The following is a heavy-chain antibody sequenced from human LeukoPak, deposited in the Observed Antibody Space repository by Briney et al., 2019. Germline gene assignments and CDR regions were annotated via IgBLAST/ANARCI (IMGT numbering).Heavy chain of an antibody. D-gene: IGHD1-20*01. J-gene: IGHJ3*01. CDR2: ISPCDGNT. Sequence: ASVKVSCKASNYTFASYGLSWVRQAPGQGLQWVGWISPCDGNTNYAQRFQARVTMSIDKSTRTVYMELRRLRLDDTAVYYCVRVWPPNAVDRGMTYSDFTALDVWGQGTTVIVSS. V-gene: IGHV1-18*01. CDR1: NYTFASYG. CDR3: VRVWPPNAVDRGMTYSDFTALDV.